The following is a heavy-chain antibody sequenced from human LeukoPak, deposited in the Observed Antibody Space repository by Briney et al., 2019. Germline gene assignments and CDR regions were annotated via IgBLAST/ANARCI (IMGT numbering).Heavy chain of an antibody. CDR3: ARGYSSSWYWFDP. CDR2: IYYSGST. V-gene: IGHV4-59*01. Sequence: PSESLSLTCTVSGGSISSYYWSWIRQPPGKGLEWIGYIYYSGSTNYNPSLKSRVTISVDTSKNQFSLKLSSVTAADTAVYYCARGYSSSWYWFDPWGQGTLVTVSS. J-gene: IGHJ5*02. D-gene: IGHD6-13*01. CDR1: GGSISSYY.